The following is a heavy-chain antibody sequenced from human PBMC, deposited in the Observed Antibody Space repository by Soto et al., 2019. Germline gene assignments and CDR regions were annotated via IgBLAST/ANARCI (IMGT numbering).Heavy chain of an antibody. CDR1: GGSISSYY. CDR2: IYYSGST. Sequence: SETLSLTCTVSGGSISSYYWSWIRQPPGKGLEWIGYIYYSGSTNYNPSLKSRVTISVDTSKNQFSLKLSSVTAADTAVYYCARGGEGGGIQPWLEFDYWGQGTLVTVSS. V-gene: IGHV4-59*01. J-gene: IGHJ4*02. CDR3: ARGGEGGGIQPWLEFDY. D-gene: IGHD5-18*01.